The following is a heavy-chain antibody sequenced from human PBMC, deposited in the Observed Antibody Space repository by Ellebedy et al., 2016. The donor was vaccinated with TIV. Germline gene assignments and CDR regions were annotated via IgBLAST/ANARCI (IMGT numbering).Heavy chain of an antibody. CDR1: GFTFSDYG. J-gene: IGHJ4*02. Sequence: GESLKISCAASGFTFSDYGMHWVRQAPGKGLEWVAVISYDGSNKYYADSVKGRFTISRDSSKNTLYLQMNSLRVEDTAVYYCAKDSGRSGWISDYWGQGTLVTVSS. CDR2: ISYDGSNK. D-gene: IGHD3-10*01. CDR3: AKDSGRSGWISDY. V-gene: IGHV3-30*18.